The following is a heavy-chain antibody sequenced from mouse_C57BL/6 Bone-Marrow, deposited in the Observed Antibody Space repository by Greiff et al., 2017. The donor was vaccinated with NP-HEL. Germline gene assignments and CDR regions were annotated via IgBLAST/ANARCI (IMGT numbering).Heavy chain of an antibody. V-gene: IGHV1-19*01. D-gene: IGHD1-1*01. CDR2: INPYNGGT. CDR3: ARLYYGSSWYFDG. CDR1: GYTFTDYY. Sequence: EVQLQESGPVLVKPGASVKMSCKASGYTFTDYYMNWVKQSHGKSLEWIGVINPYNGGTSYNQKFKGKATLTVDKSSSTAYMELNSLTSEDSAVYYCARLYYGSSWYFDGWGTGTTVTVSS. J-gene: IGHJ1*03.